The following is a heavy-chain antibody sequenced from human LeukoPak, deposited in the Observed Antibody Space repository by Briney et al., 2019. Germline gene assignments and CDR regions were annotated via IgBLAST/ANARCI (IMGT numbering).Heavy chain of an antibody. CDR2: IYTSGST. V-gene: IGHV4-4*07. CDR1: GGSISSYY. CDR3: ARDPRSGWFDY. D-gene: IGHD6-19*01. Sequence: SETLSLTCTVSGGSISSYYWSWIRQPAGKGLEWIWRIYTSGSTNYNPPLKSRVTMSVDTSKNQFSLKLSSVTAADTAVYYCARDPRSGWFDYWGQGTLVTVSS. J-gene: IGHJ4*02.